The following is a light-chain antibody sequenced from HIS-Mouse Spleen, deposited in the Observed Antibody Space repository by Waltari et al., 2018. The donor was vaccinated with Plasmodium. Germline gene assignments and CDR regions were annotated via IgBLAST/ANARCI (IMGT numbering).Light chain of an antibody. Sequence: DIVLTHSPATLSLSPGERPTLSCRASQGVSSYLAWYQQKPGQAPRLLIYDASNMATGVPSRFSGSGSGTDFTLTISSLEPEDFAVYYCQQRSNWPITFGQGTRLEIK. CDR2: DAS. V-gene: IGKV3-11*01. CDR3: QQRSNWPIT. J-gene: IGKJ5*01. CDR1: QGVSSY.